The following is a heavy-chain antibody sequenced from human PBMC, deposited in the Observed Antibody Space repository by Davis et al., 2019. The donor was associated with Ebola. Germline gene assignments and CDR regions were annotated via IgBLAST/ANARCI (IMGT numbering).Heavy chain of an antibody. Sequence: SCKGSGYSFTSYWIGWVRQMPGKGLEWRGIIYPGDSDTRYSQSFQGQVTISADKSISTAYLQWSSLKASDTAMYYCARCDRYYYYGMDVWGQGTTVTVSS. CDR1: GYSFTSYW. CDR2: IYPGDSDT. V-gene: IGHV5-51*01. J-gene: IGHJ6*02. CDR3: ARCDRYYYYGMDV. D-gene: IGHD2-21*01.